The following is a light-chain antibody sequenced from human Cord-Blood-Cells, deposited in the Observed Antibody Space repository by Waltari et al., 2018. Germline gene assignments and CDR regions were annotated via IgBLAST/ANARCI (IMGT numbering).Light chain of an antibody. J-gene: IGLJ3*02. CDR3: CSYAGSSTWV. CDR2: EGS. CDR1: SSAVGSYNL. V-gene: IGLV2-23*01. Sequence: QSALTQPASVSGSPGQSITISCTGTSSAVGSYNLVSWYQQHPGKAPKLMIYEGSKRPSGVSNRFSGSKSGNTASLTISGLQAEDEAVYYCCSYAGSSTWVFGGGTKLTVL.